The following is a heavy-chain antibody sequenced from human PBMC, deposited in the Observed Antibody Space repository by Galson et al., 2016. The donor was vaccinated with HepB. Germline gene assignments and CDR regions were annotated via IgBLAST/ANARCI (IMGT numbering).Heavy chain of an antibody. Sequence: SLRLSCAASGFTFSTYAMSWVRQAPGKGLEWLSVISGSGGGTKYADSVKGRFTISRDTSKNTPYLQMNSLRAEDTAIYYCAKVLEHGRGDFWGQGTLVTVSS. J-gene: IGHJ4*02. CDR1: GFTFSTYA. CDR3: AKVLEHGRGDF. V-gene: IGHV3-23*01. CDR2: ISGSGGGT. D-gene: IGHD3-3*01.